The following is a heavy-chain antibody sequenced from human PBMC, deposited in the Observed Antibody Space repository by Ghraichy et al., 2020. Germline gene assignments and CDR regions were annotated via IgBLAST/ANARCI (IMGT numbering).Heavy chain of an antibody. CDR3: AKGHRTDSGSYLGWD. Sequence: GGSLRLSCAASGFTFSSYAMSWVRQAPGKGLEWVSSISGSGGNTYYADSVKGRFTISRDNSKNTLYLQMNSLRAEDTAIYYCAKGHRTDSGSYLGWDWGQGTLVTVSS. CDR1: GFTFSSYA. V-gene: IGHV3-23*01. CDR2: ISGSGGNT. J-gene: IGHJ4*02. D-gene: IGHD1-26*01.